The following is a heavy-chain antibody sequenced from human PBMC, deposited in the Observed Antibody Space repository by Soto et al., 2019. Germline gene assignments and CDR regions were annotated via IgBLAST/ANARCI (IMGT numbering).Heavy chain of an antibody. CDR2: ISPYNGNT. V-gene: IGHV1-18*01. J-gene: IGHJ5*02. CDR1: GYTFTNYG. Sequence: QVQLVQSGAEVKKPGASVKVSCKASGYTFTNYGITWVRQAPGQGLEWMGWISPYNGNTNYAQKLQGRVTMTTDTSTTTAYMGLRSLRSDDTAVYYCARGGLGYCSGGSCPQNWFDPWGQGTLVTVSS. D-gene: IGHD2-15*01. CDR3: ARGGLGYCSGGSCPQNWFDP.